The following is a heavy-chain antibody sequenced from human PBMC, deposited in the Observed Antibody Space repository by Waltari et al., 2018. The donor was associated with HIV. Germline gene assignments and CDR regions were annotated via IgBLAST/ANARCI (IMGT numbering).Heavy chain of an antibody. D-gene: IGHD7-27*01. Sequence: QVQLQESGPGLVKPSETLSLTCTVSGGSISSYYWSWIRQPPGKGLEWIGYIYYSGSTNYNPSLKSRVTISVDTSKNQFSLKLSSVTAADTAVYYCARDLGKGRPWYFDLWGRGTLVTVSS. J-gene: IGHJ2*01. V-gene: IGHV4-59*01. CDR1: GGSISSYY. CDR3: ARDLGKGRPWYFDL. CDR2: IYYSGST.